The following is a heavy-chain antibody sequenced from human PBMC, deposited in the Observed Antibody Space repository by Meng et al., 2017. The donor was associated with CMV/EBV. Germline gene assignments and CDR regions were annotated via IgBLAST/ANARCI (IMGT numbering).Heavy chain of an antibody. CDR2: IYPGDSDT. CDR1: GYSFTSYW. Sequence: GESLKISCKGSGYSFTSYWIGWVRQMPGKGLEWMGIIYPGDSDTRYSPSFQGQVTISADKSISTAYLQWSSLKASDTAMYYCARFRGATYYDFWSGYYSPYYFDYWGQGTTVTVSS. CDR3: ARFRGATYYDFWSGYYSPYYFDY. D-gene: IGHD3-3*01. J-gene: IGHJ4*03. V-gene: IGHV5-51*01.